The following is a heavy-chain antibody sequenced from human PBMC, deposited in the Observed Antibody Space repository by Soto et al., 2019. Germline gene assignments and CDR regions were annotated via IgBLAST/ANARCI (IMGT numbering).Heavy chain of an antibody. CDR1: GGSISSYY. J-gene: IGHJ6*02. V-gene: IGHV4-59*12. Sequence: WETLSLTCTVSGGSISSYYWSWIRQPPGKGLEWIGYIYYSGSTNYNPSLKSRVTISVDTSKNQFSLKLSSVTAADTAVYYCARAIGYYDSSGYYGYYYYGMDVWGQGTTVTVSS. D-gene: IGHD3-22*01. CDR3: ARAIGYYDSSGYYGYYYYGMDV. CDR2: IYYSGST.